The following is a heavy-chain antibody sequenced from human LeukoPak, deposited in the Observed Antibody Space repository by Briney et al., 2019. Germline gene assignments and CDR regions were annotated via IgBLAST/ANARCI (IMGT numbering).Heavy chain of an antibody. CDR1: GFTFTNYW. CDR2: IEGDAITT. D-gene: IGHD6-19*01. CDR3: ARTLVASTEDYFDY. J-gene: IGHJ4*02. V-gene: IGHV3-74*01. Sequence: GGSLRLSCAASGFTFTNYWIHWVRQTPEKGLVWVSRIEGDAITTSHADSVKGRFTISRDNSKNTLYLQMNSLGDEDTAVYYCARTLVASTEDYFDYWGQGTLVTVSS.